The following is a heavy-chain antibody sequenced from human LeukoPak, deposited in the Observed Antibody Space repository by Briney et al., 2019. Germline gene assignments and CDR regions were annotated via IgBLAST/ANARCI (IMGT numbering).Heavy chain of an antibody. J-gene: IGHJ4*02. D-gene: IGHD3-22*01. Sequence: GESLKISCKGSGYSFANYWIGWVRQMPGKGLEWMEIIYPGDSDTRYSPSFQGQVTISADKSISTAYLQWSSLKASDSAMYYCARRRPYDSNGYYPLDYWGQGTLVTVSS. CDR3: ARRRPYDSNGYYPLDY. V-gene: IGHV5-51*01. CDR1: GYSFANYW. CDR2: IYPGDSDT.